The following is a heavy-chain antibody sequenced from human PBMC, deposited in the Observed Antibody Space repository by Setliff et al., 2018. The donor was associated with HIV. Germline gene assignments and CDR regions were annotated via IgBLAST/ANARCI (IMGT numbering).Heavy chain of an antibody. CDR1: GFTFKTYW. J-gene: IGHJ4*02. Sequence: GVSLRLSCAASGFTFKTYWMSWVRQAPGKGLEWVANINEDGTEKYYVDSVRGRFTISRDNANNSLYLQMNSLRAEDTAVYFCARGGGAARRVIGYWGQGTLVTVSS. CDR2: INEDGTEK. V-gene: IGHV3-7*01. D-gene: IGHD6-6*01. CDR3: ARGGGAARRVIGY.